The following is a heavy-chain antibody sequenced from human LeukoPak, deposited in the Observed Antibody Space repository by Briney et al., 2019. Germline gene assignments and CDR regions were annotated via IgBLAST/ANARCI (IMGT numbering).Heavy chain of an antibody. V-gene: IGHV1-69*04. D-gene: IGHD3-22*01. CDR2: IIPILGIA. CDR1: GGTFSCYA. J-gene: IGHJ4*02. CDR3: ARGGYLSRAFDY. Sequence: SVKVSCKASGGTFSCYAISWVRQAPGQGLEWMGRIIPILGIANYAQKFQGRVTITADKSTSTAYMELSSLRSEDTAVYYCARGGYLSRAFDYWGQGTLVTVSS.